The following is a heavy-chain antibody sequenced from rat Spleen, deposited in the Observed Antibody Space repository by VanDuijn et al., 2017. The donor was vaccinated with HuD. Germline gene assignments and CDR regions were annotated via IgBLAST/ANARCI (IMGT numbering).Heavy chain of an antibody. J-gene: IGHJ2*01. CDR3: ARHTMGIIDY. D-gene: IGHD1-9*01. CDR2: ISTSGGST. V-gene: IGHV5-25*01. Sequence: EVQLVESGGGLVQPGRSLKLSCAASGFTFSNYDMAWVRQAPTKGLEWVASISTSGGSTYYRDSVKGRFTVSRDNAKSTLYLQMDSLRSEDTATCYCARHTMGIIDYWGQGVTVTVSS. CDR1: GFTFSNYD.